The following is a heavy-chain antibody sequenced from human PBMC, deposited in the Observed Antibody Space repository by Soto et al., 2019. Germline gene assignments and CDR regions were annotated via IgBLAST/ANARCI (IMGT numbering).Heavy chain of an antibody. CDR3: ARYYDILTGYYDY. CDR2: INPNSGGT. V-gene: IGHV1-2*02. J-gene: IGHJ4*02. CDR1: GYTFTGYY. D-gene: IGHD3-9*01. Sequence: ASVKVSCKASGYTFTGYYMHWVRQAPGQGLEWMGWINPNSGGTNYAQKFQGRVTMTRDTSISTAYMELSRLRSDDTAVYYCARYYDILTGYYDYWGQGTLVPFS.